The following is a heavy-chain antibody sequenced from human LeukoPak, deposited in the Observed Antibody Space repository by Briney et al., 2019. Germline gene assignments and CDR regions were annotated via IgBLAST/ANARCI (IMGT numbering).Heavy chain of an antibody. CDR3: APRGVVIDY. D-gene: IGHD3-3*01. CDR2: ISGSGGST. CDR1: GFTFSSCA. Sequence: GGSLRLSCAASGFTFSSCAMSWVRQAPGKGLEWVSAISGSGGSTYYAGSVKGRFTISRDNSKNTLFLQMNSLRAEDTAVYYCAPRGVVIDYWGQGTLVTVSS. V-gene: IGHV3-23*01. J-gene: IGHJ4*02.